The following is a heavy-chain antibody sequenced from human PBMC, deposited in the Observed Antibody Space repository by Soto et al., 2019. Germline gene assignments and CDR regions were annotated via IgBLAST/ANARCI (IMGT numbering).Heavy chain of an antibody. V-gene: IGHV7-4-1*01. D-gene: IGHD5-12*01. Sequence: EASVKVSCKASGYTFTSYAMNWVRQAPGQGLEWMGWINTNTGNPTYAQGFTGRFVFSLDTSVSTAYLQICSLKAEDTAVYYCARDGYSGYDYPFRVYYYYYYMDVWGKGTTVTVSS. CDR1: GYTFTSYA. J-gene: IGHJ6*03. CDR2: INTNTGNP. CDR3: ARDGYSGYDYPFRVYYYYYYMDV.